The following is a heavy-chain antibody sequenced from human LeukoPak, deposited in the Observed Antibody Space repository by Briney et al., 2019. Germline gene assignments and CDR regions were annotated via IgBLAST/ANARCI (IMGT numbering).Heavy chain of an antibody. CDR2: IKSDGSST. CDR1: GXTFSSYY. J-gene: IGHJ4*02. Sequence: GGSLRLSCAASGXTFSSYYMHWVRQAPGEGLVWVSRIKSDGSSTGYADSVKGRFTISRDTAKNTVYLQMNSLRAEDTAVYYCARTPWLHLDFWGQGTLVTVSS. V-gene: IGHV3-74*01. CDR3: ARTPWLHLDF. D-gene: IGHD5-12*01.